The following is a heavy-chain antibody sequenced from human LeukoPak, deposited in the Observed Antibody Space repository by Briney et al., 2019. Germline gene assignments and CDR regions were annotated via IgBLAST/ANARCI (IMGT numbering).Heavy chain of an antibody. V-gene: IGHV3-48*03. CDR2: ISSSGSTI. D-gene: IGHD3-10*01. Sequence: QPGGSLRLSCAASGFTFSSYEMNWVRQAPGKGLEWGSYISSSGSTIYYADSVKGRFTISRDNAKNALYLQMNSLRAEGTAVYYCARERRGYFDYWGQGTLVTVSS. CDR1: GFTFSSYE. J-gene: IGHJ4*02. CDR3: ARERRGYFDY.